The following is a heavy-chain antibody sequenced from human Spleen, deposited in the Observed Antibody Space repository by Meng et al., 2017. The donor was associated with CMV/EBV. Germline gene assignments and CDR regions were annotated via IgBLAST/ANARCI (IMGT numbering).Heavy chain of an antibody. J-gene: IGHJ4*02. D-gene: IGHD2-2*01. CDR1: GFTFSNSD. CDR2: IRFDGSNQ. Sequence: GGSLRLSCAASGFTFSNSDIHWVRQAPGKGLEWVAFIRFDGSNQYYADSVKGRFTISRDNSKNTLYMQMNSLRPEDTAVYYCARDSGIGYCRSTVCSDFDYWGQGILVTVSS. V-gene: IGHV3-30*02. CDR3: ARDSGIGYCRSTVCSDFDY.